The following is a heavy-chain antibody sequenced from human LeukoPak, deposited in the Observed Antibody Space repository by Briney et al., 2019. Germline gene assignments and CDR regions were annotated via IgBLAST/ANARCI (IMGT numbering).Heavy chain of an antibody. D-gene: IGHD3-22*01. J-gene: IGHJ4*02. V-gene: IGHV1-46*01. Sequence: GASVKVSCKASGYTFTSYYMHWVRQAPGQGLEWMGIINPSGGSTSYARKFQGRVTMTRDTSTSTVYMELSSLRSEDTAVYYCARDYFDGSAYYSYYEYWGQGTLVTVSS. CDR1: GYTFTSYY. CDR2: INPSGGST. CDR3: ARDYFDGSAYYSYYEY.